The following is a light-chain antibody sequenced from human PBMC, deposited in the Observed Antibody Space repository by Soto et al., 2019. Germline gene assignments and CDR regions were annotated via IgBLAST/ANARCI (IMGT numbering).Light chain of an antibody. CDR2: GAS. J-gene: IGKJ1*01. Sequence: EIVLTQSPGTLSLSPGERGTLSCRASQSISSSYLAWYQKKPGQPPRLLIYGASSRATGVPDRFSGSGSGTDFTLTISRLEPEDFAVYYCQQYGNSPPTFGQGTKVEIK. CDR1: QSISSSY. V-gene: IGKV3-20*01. CDR3: QQYGNSPPT.